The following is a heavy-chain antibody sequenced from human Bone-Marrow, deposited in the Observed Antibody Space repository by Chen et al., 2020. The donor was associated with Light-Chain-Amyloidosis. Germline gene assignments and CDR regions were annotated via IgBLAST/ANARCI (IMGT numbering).Heavy chain of an antibody. CDR3: ARDRGRFSYNRGGLDS. CDR1: GFTSHTYW. Sequence: EVQLVGSGGALVQPGGSLRLPCAASGFTSHTYWMHWVRQPPGGGLVWVARMPTDVTKTVFADAVKGRFTVSRDDAKNTLYLEMNSLRVEDTGLYFCARDRGRFSYNRGGLDSWGQGTLVTVSS. CDR2: MPTDVTKT. V-gene: IGHV3-74*01. D-gene: IGHD3-10*01. J-gene: IGHJ4*02.